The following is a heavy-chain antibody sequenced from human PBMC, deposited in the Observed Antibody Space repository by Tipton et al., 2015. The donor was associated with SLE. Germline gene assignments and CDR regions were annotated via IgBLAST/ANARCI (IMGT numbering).Heavy chain of an antibody. V-gene: IGHV3-30*19. CDR3: ARRVTGEWFGELFYYYYYYYMDV. D-gene: IGHD3-10*01. CDR1: GLTFRNYG. Sequence: SLRLSCAVSGLTFRNYGMNWVRQAPGKGLEWLALIPYDGSKKYYADSVKGRFTISRDNSKSTVYLQMNSLRSDDTAVYYCARRVTGEWFGELFYYYYYYYMDVWGKGTTVTVSS. J-gene: IGHJ6*03. CDR2: IPYDGSKK.